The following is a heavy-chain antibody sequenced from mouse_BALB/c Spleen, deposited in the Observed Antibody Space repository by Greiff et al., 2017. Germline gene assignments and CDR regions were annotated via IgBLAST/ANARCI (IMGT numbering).Heavy chain of an antibody. CDR1: GYAFSSSW. J-gene: IGHJ3*01. CDR2: IYPGDGDT. CDR3: ALWGFAY. D-gene: IGHD1-1*02. V-gene: IGHV1-82*01. Sequence: VMLVESGPELVKPGASVKISCKASGYAFSSSWMNWVKQRPGQGLEWIGLIYPGDGDTNYNGKFKGKATLTADKSSSTAYMQLSSLTSVDSAVYFCALWGFAYWGQGTLVTVSA.